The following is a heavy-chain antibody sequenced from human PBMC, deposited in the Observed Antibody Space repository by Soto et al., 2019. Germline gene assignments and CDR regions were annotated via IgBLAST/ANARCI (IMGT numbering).Heavy chain of an antibody. CDR2: ISGGGRPI. CDR3: ARDLGWAFDS. J-gene: IGHJ4*02. CDR1: GFTFSTFS. V-gene: IGHV3-48*02. Sequence: EVQLVESGGGSVQPGGSLRLSCAASGFTFSTFSMNWVRQAPGRGLEWISYISGGGRPISYADSVKGRFTISRDNAKNSLYLQMDNPTDEDTAVYYCARDLGWAFDSWGQGTLVTVSS. D-gene: IGHD6-19*01.